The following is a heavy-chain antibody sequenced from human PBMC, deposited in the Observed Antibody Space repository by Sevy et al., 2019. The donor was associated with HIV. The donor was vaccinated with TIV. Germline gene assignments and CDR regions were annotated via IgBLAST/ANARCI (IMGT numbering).Heavy chain of an antibody. CDR2: ISSNGGST. J-gene: IGHJ6*02. V-gene: IGHV3-64D*06. CDR3: VKDGINCSSTSCYVGIYYYYGMDV. CDR1: GFTFSSYA. D-gene: IGHD2-2*01. Sequence: GGSLRLSCSASGFTFSSYAMHWVRQAPGKGLEYVSAISSNGGSTYYADSVKGRFTISRDNSKNTLYLQMSSLRAEDMAVYYCVKDGINCSSTSCYVGIYYYYGMDVWGQGTTVTVSS.